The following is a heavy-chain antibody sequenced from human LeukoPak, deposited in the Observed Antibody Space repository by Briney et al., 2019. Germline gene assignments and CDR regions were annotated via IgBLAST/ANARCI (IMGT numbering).Heavy chain of an antibody. D-gene: IGHD1-26*01. J-gene: IGHJ4*02. Sequence: GGSLRLSCAASGFIFSTYTMNWVRQAPGKGLEWVSYITSSSSTIYYADSVRGRFTISRDNAENSLYLQMNSLRAEDTAVYYCAKEVGATEGYYFDYWGQGTLVTVSS. CDR2: ITSSSSTI. CDR1: GFIFSTYT. V-gene: IGHV3-48*04. CDR3: AKEVGATEGYYFDY.